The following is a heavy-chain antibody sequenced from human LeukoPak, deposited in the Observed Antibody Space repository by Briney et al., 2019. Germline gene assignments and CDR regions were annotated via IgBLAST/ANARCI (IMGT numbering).Heavy chain of an antibody. D-gene: IGHD5-12*01. CDR1: GFSLSSSE. Sequence: PGRSLRLSCAASGFSLSSSEMNWVRLAPGKWMEWVSYISGSGSSIYYADSVKGRCTISRDNAKNSLYLQMTSLRADDTAVYYCARRGLGAFDIWGQGTMVTVSS. J-gene: IGHJ3*02. CDR3: ARRGLGAFDI. CDR2: ISGSGSSI. V-gene: IGHV3-48*03.